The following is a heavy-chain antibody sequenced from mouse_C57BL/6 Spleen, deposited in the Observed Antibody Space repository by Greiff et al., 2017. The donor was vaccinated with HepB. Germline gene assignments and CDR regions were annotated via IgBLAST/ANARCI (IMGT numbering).Heavy chain of an antibody. D-gene: IGHD1-1*01. J-gene: IGHJ2*01. V-gene: IGHV1-64*01. CDR3: ARGKGGSLDY. CDR1: GYTFTSYW. CDR2: IHPNSGST. Sequence: QVQLQQPGAELVKPGASVKLSCKASGYTFTSYWMHWVKQRPGQGLEWIGMIHPNSGSTNYNEKFKSKATLTVDKSSSTADMQLSSLTSEDSAVYYCARGKGGSLDYWGQGTTLTVSS.